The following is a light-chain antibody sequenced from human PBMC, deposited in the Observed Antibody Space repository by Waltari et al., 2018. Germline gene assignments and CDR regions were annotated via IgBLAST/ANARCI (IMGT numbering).Light chain of an antibody. V-gene: IGLV3-21*02. J-gene: IGLJ2*01. CDR2: DDN. Sequence: SYVLTQPPSVSVAPGQTAIITCGGDNIGSNSVHWYQQGAGQAPVLVVHDDNDRPSGIPERLSGSNSGNTATLTISRVEAGDEADFYCQVWDSGSGRPQVIFGGGTRLTVL. CDR1: NIGSNS. CDR3: QVWDSGSGRPQVI.